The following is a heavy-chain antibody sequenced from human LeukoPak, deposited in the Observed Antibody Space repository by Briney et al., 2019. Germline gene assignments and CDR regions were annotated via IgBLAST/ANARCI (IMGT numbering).Heavy chain of an antibody. J-gene: IGHJ4*02. V-gene: IGHV5-51*01. CDR2: IYPGDSDT. Sequence: GESLKISCKGSGVTFTNYWIGWVRQLTGKGLEWMGIIYPGDSDTRYSPSFQGQVTISADKSISTAYLQWSSLKASDTAMYYCARQGYDYVWGSYRETDYWGQGTLVTVSS. CDR3: ARQGYDYVWGSYRETDY. D-gene: IGHD3-16*02. CDR1: GVTFTNYW.